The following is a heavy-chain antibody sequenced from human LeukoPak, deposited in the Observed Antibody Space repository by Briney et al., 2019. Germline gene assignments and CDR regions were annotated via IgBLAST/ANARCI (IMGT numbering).Heavy chain of an antibody. CDR3: ARDIAAGAFDI. V-gene: IGHV3-21*01. CDR1: GFTFSSYS. J-gene: IGHJ3*02. Sequence: GGSLRLSCAASGFTFSSYSMNWVRQAPGKGLEWVSSISSSSSYIYYADSVKGRFTISRDDAKNSLYLQMNSLRAEDTAVYYRARDIAAGAFDIWGQGTMVTVSS. CDR2: ISSSSSYI. D-gene: IGHD6-13*01.